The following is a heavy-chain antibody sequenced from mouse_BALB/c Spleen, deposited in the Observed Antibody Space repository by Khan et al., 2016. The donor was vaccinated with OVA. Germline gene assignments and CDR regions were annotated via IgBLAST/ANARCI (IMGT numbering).Heavy chain of an antibody. D-gene: IGHD2-3*01. Sequence: QVQLQQPGPELVRPGVSVKISCKGSGYIFTDYAMHWVKQSHAKSLEWIGLISTYSGNTNYNQKFKGKATMPVDKSSSTAYMELARLTSEDSAIYYCARPAYDGYYDYWGQGTTLTVSS. CDR2: ISTYSGNT. V-gene: IGHV1S137*01. J-gene: IGHJ2*01. CDR1: GYIFTDYA. CDR3: ARPAYDGYYDY.